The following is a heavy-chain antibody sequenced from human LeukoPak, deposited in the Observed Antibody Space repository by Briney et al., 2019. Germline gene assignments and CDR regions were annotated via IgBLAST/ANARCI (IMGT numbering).Heavy chain of an antibody. J-gene: IGHJ6*02. CDR2: INHSGST. Sequence: SETLSLTCAVYGGSFSGYFWSWIRKSPGKGLEWIGEINHSGSTNYNPSLKSRLTISVDTSKNQFSLQLTSVTAADTAVYFCARGDVNNYYNGMDVWGQGTTVTV. V-gene: IGHV4-34*01. CDR3: ARGDVNNYYNGMDV. CDR1: GGSFSGYF.